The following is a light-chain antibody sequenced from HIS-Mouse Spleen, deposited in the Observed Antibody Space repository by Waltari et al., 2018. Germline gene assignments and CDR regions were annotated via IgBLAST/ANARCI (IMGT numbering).Light chain of an antibody. CDR2: DVS. J-gene: IGLJ2*01. CDR1: SSDVGGYHH. Sequence: QSALTQPASVSGSPGQSITISCTGTSSDVGGYHHVPWYQQHPGKAPKLMIYDVSNRPSGVSNRFSGSKSGNTASLTISGLQAEDEADYYCSSYTSSSTLEVVFGGGTKLTVL. V-gene: IGLV2-14*03. CDR3: SSYTSSSTLEVV.